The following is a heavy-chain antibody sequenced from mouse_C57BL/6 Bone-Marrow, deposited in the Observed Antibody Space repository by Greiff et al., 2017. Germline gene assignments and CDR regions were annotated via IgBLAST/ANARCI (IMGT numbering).Heavy chain of an antibody. J-gene: IGHJ2*01. Sequence: VQLQQSGPGLVQPSQSLSITCTVSGFSLTSYGVHWVRQSPGKGLEWLGVIWSGGSTDYNAAFISRLSISKDNSKSQVFFKMNSLQADDTAIYYCARSNYGYDLDYWGQGTTLTVSS. CDR2: IWSGGST. CDR3: ARSNYGYDLDY. V-gene: IGHV2-2*01. CDR1: GFSLTSYG. D-gene: IGHD2-2*01.